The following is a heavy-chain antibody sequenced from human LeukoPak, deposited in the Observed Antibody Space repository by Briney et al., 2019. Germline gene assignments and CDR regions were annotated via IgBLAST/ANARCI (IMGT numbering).Heavy chain of an antibody. D-gene: IGHD3-16*01. CDR1: GFTLSTYG. CDR2: IWDDGSKK. V-gene: IGHV3-33*08. CDR3: ARDLGRGNTPFDY. J-gene: IGHJ4*02. Sequence: GGSLRLSCAASGFTLSTYGMHWVRQAPGKGLEWVAVIWDDGSKKYYADSVKGRFTISRDNSKNTVYLQMNSLRAEDTALYYCARDLGRGNTPFDYWGQGALVTVSS.